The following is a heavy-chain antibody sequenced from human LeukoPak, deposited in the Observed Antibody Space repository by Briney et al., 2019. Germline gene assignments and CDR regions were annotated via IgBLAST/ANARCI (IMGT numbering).Heavy chain of an antibody. CDR2: IYYSGST. CDR3: ARGRSGWRYYFDY. D-gene: IGHD2-15*01. V-gene: IGHV4-59*01. J-gene: IGHJ4*02. Sequence: TSETLSLTCTVSGGSISSCYWSWIRQPPGKGLEWIGYIYYSGSTNYNPSLKSRVTISVDTSKNQFSLKLSSVTAADTAVYYCARGRSGWRYYFDYWGQGTLVTVSS. CDR1: GGSISSCY.